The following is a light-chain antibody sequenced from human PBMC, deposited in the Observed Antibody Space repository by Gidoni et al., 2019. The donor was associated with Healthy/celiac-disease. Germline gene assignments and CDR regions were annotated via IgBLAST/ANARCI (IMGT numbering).Light chain of an antibody. J-gene: IGLJ3*02. CDR1: SSNTGAGYD. V-gene: IGLV1-40*01. CDR3: QAYDSSLSGSRV. CDR2: GNS. Sequence: QSVLTQPPSVSVAPGQRVTISCTGSSSNTGAGYDVHWYQQLPGTAPKLLIYGNSIRPAGDPDRVSGSKSGTSASLASTGLQAEDEADYYCQAYDSSLSGSRVFGGGTKLTVL.